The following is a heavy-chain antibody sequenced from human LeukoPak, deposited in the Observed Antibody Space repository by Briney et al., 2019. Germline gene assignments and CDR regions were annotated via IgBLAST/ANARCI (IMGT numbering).Heavy chain of an antibody. J-gene: IGHJ4*02. V-gene: IGHV4-31*03. CDR1: GASFSSGDQY. Sequence: SETLSLTCTVSGASFSSGDQYWNWICQSPGKGLEWIGSIHPSGRLYNNPFLESRVTISIDTSKNQFSLNLNSVTAADTAVYFCSRGLDSRKLGYWGQGTLVTVSS. CDR3: SRGLDSRKLGY. D-gene: IGHD3-22*01. CDR2: IHPSGRL.